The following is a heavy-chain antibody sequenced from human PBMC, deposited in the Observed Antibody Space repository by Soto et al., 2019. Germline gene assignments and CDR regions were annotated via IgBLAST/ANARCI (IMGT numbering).Heavy chain of an antibody. CDR2: IYYSGAT. Sequence: HVQLQESGPGLVKPSQTLPLTCTVSGGSINSGDYYWSWLRQPTGKGLEGIGHIYYSGATYYNPSLKSRASISIDKSKSQFSLKLNAVTAADTATYYCATLSFYYIFTGYSFDYWGQGALVAVSS. J-gene: IGHJ4*02. V-gene: IGHV4-30-4*01. D-gene: IGHD3-9*01. CDR1: GGSINSGDYY. CDR3: ATLSFYYIFTGYSFDY.